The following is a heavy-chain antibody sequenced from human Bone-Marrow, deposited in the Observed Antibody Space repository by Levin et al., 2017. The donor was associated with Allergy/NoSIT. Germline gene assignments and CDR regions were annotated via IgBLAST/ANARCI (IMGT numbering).Heavy chain of an antibody. Sequence: SGGSLRLSCVASGFTFSNAWMSWVRQAPGKGLEWVGHIKSKTDGGTTDYAAPVKGRFTISRDDSKNTLYLQMNSLKIEDTAVYHCTTLFCVTTNRRSWGQGTLVTVSS. D-gene: IGHD4-17*01. CDR3: TTLFCVTTNRRS. CDR1: GFTFSNAW. CDR2: IKSKTDGGTT. V-gene: IGHV3-15*01. J-gene: IGHJ4*02.